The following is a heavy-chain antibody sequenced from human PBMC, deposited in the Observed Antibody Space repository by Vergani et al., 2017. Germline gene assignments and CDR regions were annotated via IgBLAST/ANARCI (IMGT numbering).Heavy chain of an antibody. D-gene: IGHD4-17*01. J-gene: IGHJ5*02. V-gene: IGHV4-38-2*01. Sequence: QVQLQESGPGLVKPSETLSLTCAVSGYSISSGYYWGWIRQPPGKGLEWIGSIYHSGSTYYNPSLKSRVTISVDTSKNQFSLKLSSVTAADTAVYYCARHGEDYGDYVARWFDPWGQGTLVTVSS. CDR2: IYHSGST. CDR3: ARHGEDYGDYVARWFDP. CDR1: GYSISSGYY.